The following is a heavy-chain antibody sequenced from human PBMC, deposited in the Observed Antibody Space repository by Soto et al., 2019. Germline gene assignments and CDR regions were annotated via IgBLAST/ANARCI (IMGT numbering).Heavy chain of an antibody. D-gene: IGHD4-17*01. CDR1: GFTFSSYA. V-gene: IGHV3-23*01. CDR3: AKDYFTLTTNPLRVVLFHY. Sequence: GSLRHSCAASGFTFSSYAMSWVRQAPGKGLEWVSIITSDGRTFYADAGEGRVTISRDNAKNSAYRQLNSLRAQETAVYYCAKDYFTLTTNPLRVVLFHYCGQGALVTVSS. CDR2: ITSDGRT. J-gene: IGHJ4*02.